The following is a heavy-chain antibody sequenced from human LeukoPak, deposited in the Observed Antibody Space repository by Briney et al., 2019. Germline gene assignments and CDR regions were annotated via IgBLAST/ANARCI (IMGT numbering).Heavy chain of an antibody. CDR3: ARVTGKVGATIWFDP. CDR1: GGSISSSSYY. V-gene: IGHV4-39*07. J-gene: IGHJ5*02. CDR2: IYYSGST. Sequence: SETLSLTCTVSGGSISSSSYYWGWIRQPPGKGLEWIGSIYYSGSTYYNPSLKGRVTISVDTSKNQFSLKLSSVTAADTAVYYCARVTGKVGATIWFDPWGQGTLVTVSS. D-gene: IGHD1-26*01.